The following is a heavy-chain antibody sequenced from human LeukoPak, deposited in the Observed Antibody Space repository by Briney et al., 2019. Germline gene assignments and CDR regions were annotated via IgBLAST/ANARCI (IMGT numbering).Heavy chain of an antibody. CDR2: ISGSGGST. CDR3: AKDLSGDLDY. D-gene: IGHD7-27*01. Sequence: PGGSLRLSCAASGFTFSIYAMSWVRQAPGKGLEWVSGISGSGGSTYYADSVKGRFTISRDNSKNALSLQMNSLRAEDTAVYYCAKDLSGDLDYWGQGTLVTVSS. J-gene: IGHJ4*02. CDR1: GFTFSIYA. V-gene: IGHV3-23*01.